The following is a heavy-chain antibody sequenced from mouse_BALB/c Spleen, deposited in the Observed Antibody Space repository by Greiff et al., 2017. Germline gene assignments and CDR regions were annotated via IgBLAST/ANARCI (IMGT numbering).Heavy chain of an antibody. CDR3: TRFTNWFDY. CDR1: GYTFTSYY. CDR2: INPSNGGT. D-gene: IGHD4-1*01. Sequence: KQPGAELVKPGASVKLSCKASGYTFTSYYMYWVKQRPGQGLEWIGGINPSNGGTNFNEKFKSKATLTVDKSSSTAYMQLSSLTSEDSAVYYCTRFTNWFDYWGQGTTLTVSS. J-gene: IGHJ2*01. V-gene: IGHV1S81*02.